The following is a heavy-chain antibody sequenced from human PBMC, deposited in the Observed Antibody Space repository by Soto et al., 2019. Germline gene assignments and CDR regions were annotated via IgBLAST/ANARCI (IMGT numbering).Heavy chain of an antibody. V-gene: IGHV1-18*01. D-gene: IGHD6-19*01. CDR2: ISAYNGNT. Sequence: GASVKVSGKASGYTFTSYGISWVRQAPGQGLEWMGWISAYNGNTNYAQKLQGRVTMTTDTSTSTAYMELRSLRSDDTAVYYCARGNVIRPEVEQWLEVKGFDYWGQGTLVTVSS. CDR1: GYTFTSYG. CDR3: ARGNVIRPEVEQWLEVKGFDY. J-gene: IGHJ4*02.